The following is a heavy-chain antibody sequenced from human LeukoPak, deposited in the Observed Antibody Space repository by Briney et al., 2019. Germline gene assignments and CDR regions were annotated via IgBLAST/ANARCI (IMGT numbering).Heavy chain of an antibody. CDR3: ARDERITGSPGKYYYYYYYMDV. Sequence: SVKVSCKASGGTFSSYAISWVRQAPGQGLEWMGGIIPIFGTANYAQKFQGRVTITTDESTSTAHMELSSLRSEDTAVYYCARDERITGSPGKYYYYYYYMDVWGKGTTVTVSS. CDR1: GGTFSSYA. CDR2: IIPIFGTA. D-gene: IGHD1-20*01. V-gene: IGHV1-69*05. J-gene: IGHJ6*03.